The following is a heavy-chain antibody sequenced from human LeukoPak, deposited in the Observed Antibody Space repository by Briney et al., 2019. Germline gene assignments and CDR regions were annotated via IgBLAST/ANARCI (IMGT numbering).Heavy chain of an antibody. CDR1: GGTFSSYA. D-gene: IGHD5-12*01. J-gene: IGHJ4*02. CDR3: ARSEHSGYEPLDY. CDR2: IIPIFGTA. V-gene: IGHV1-69*05. Sequence: ASVKVSCKASGGTFSSYAISWVRQARGQGLEWMGGIIPIFGTANYAQKFQGRVTITTDESTSTAYMELSSLRSEDTAVYYCARSEHSGYEPLDYWGQGTLVTVSS.